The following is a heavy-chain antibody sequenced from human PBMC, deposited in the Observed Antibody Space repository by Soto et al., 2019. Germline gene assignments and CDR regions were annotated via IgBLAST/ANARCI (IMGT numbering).Heavy chain of an antibody. CDR3: ARGSSRWDY. CDR1: RGSISSFY. CDR2: IYSGGRD. V-gene: IGHV4-4*07. J-gene: IGHJ4*02. Sequence: SQTLSLTCTLSRGSISSFYWSWIRQPAGKGLEWIGRIYSGGRDNYNPSLKSRATMSVDTSKNQFSLRLSSVTAADTVMYYGARGSSRWDYWGQGTLVTVSS. D-gene: IGHD6-13*01.